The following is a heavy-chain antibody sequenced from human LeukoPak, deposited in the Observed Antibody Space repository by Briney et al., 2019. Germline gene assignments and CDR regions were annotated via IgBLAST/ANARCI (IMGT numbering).Heavy chain of an antibody. CDR2: INPNSGGT. Sequence: VASVRVSCKASGYSFTGYYMHWVRQAPGQGLEWMGWINPNSGGTKYAQKFQGRVTMTRDTSISTAYMEVSRLRSDDTAVYFCAREAGIVVVHDAFDMWGQGTMVTVSS. J-gene: IGHJ3*02. CDR3: AREAGIVVVHDAFDM. D-gene: IGHD3-22*01. CDR1: GYSFTGYY. V-gene: IGHV1-2*02.